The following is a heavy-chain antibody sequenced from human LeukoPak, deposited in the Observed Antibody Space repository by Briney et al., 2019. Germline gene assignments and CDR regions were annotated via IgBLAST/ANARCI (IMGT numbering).Heavy chain of an antibody. J-gene: IGHJ1*01. Sequence: PGGSLRLSCAASGLRFSDYYVSWIRQAPGKGLQWVSYISSGGDIMHYADSVKGRFTSSRDNAKNSGYLEMNSLEAEDTAVYYCATNLIGAGEYFQQWGQGTLVTVSS. V-gene: IGHV3-11*01. D-gene: IGHD2/OR15-2a*01. CDR1: GLRFSDYY. CDR3: ATNLIGAGEYFQQ. CDR2: ISSGGDIM.